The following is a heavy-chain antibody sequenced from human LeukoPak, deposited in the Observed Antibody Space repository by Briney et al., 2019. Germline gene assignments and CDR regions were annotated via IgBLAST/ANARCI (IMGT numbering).Heavy chain of an antibody. J-gene: IGHJ3*02. CDR3: ARHEGPGIAVAGTHRGAFDI. Sequence: SETLSLTCTVSGGSISGYYWSWIRQPPGKGLEWIGYIYYSGSTNYNPSLKSRVTISVDTSKNQFSLKLSSVTAADTAVYYCARHEGPGIAVAGTHRGAFDIWGQGTMVTVSS. D-gene: IGHD6-19*01. CDR2: IYYSGST. CDR1: GGSISGYY. V-gene: IGHV4-59*08.